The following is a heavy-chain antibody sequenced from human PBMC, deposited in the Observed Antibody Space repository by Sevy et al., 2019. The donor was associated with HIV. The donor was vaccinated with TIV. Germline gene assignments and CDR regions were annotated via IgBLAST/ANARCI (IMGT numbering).Heavy chain of an antibody. CDR2: ISYDGSYR. Sequence: GGSLRLSCAASGFTFGTYDMHWVRQTPGKGLEWVAIISYDGSYRYYADSVRGRFSMSRDNSKNTMYLQMSGLLIEDTVVYYCAKNRPPGGSLFSRHGMDVWGRGTTVTVSS. J-gene: IGHJ6*02. D-gene: IGHD3-16*01. V-gene: IGHV3-30*18. CDR1: GFTFGTYD. CDR3: AKNRPPGGSLFSRHGMDV.